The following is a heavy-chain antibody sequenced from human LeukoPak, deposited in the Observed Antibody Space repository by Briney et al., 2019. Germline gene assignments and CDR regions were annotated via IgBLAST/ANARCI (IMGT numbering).Heavy chain of an antibody. Sequence: ASVKASCKASGYTFTSYAMHWVRQAPGQRLEWMGWINAGNGNTKYSQKFQGRVTITRDTSASTAYMELSSLRSEDTAVYYCAREDYGDYGAFDIWGQGTMVTVSS. CDR3: AREDYGDYGAFDI. CDR1: GYTFTSYA. D-gene: IGHD4-17*01. V-gene: IGHV1-3*01. J-gene: IGHJ3*02. CDR2: INAGNGNT.